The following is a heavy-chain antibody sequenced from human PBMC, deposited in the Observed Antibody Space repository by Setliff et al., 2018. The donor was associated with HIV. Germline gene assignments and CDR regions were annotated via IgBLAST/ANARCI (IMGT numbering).Heavy chain of an antibody. CDR1: GGSISSSSYY. CDR3: ARNTRAGDFDY. J-gene: IGHJ4*02. Sequence: SETLSLTCTVSGGSISSSSYYWGWIRQPPGKGLEWIGNIYYSGSTYYNPSLKSRVTISVDTSKNQFSLKLSSVTAADTAVYYCARNTRAGDFDYWGQGTLVTVSS. D-gene: IGHD3-10*01. CDR2: IYYSGST. V-gene: IGHV4-39*01.